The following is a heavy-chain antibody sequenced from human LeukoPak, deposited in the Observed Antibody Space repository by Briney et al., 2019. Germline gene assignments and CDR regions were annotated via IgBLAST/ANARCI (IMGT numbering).Heavy chain of an antibody. CDR3: ARPGLRSYYYYYMDV. J-gene: IGHJ6*03. CDR1: GFTFSSYA. D-gene: IGHD3-3*01. V-gene: IGHV3-30*01. Sequence: PGGSLRLSCAASGFTFSSYAMHWVRQAPGKGLEWVAVISYDGSNKYYADSVKGQFTISRDNSKNTLYLQMKSLRAEDTAVYYCARPGLRSYYYYYMDVWGKGTTVTVSS. CDR2: ISYDGSNK.